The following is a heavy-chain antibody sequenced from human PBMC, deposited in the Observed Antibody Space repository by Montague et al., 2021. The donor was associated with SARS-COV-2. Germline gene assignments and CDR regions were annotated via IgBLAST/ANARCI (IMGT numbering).Heavy chain of an antibody. J-gene: IGHJ6*02. V-gene: IGHV2-70*01. CDR2: IDWXDDK. Sequence: PALVKSTQTLTLTCTFSGFSLSTSGMCVSWIRQPPGKALEWLALIDWXDDKYYSTSLKTRLTISKDTSKNQVVLTMTNMDPVDTATYYCARMDILTGYYAYGMDVWGQGTTVTVSS. CDR3: ARMDILTGYYAYGMDV. D-gene: IGHD3-9*01. CDR1: GFSLSTSGMC.